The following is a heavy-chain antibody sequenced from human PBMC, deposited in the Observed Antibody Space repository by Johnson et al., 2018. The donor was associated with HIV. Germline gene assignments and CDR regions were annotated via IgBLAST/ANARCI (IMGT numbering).Heavy chain of an antibody. Sequence: VQLVESGGGLVQPGGSLRLSCAASGFTFSIYVMNWVRQAPGKGLEWVGRIKSKTDGGTTDYAAPVTGRFTISRDDSKNTLYLQMNSLKTEDTAVYYCAKDPYSRKDAFDIWGQGTMVTVSS. CDR1: GFTFSIYV. D-gene: IGHD1-14*01. CDR3: AKDPYSRKDAFDI. V-gene: IGHV3-15*01. CDR2: IKSKTDGGTT. J-gene: IGHJ3*02.